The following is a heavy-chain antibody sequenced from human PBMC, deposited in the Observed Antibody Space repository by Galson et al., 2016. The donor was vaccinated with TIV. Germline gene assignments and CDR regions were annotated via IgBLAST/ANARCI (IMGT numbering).Heavy chain of an antibody. CDR3: AKESGYNSGYITD. CDR2: IIPIFRTT. V-gene: IGHV1-69*13. D-gene: IGHD5-18*01. J-gene: IGHJ1*01. Sequence: SVKVSCKASGGPFSSYATTWVRRAPGQGLEWVGRIIPIFRTTNYAQRFQGRVTITADEFTGAAYMELNSLRSDDTAVYFCAKESGYNSGYITDWGQGTLVTVSS. CDR1: GGPFSSYA.